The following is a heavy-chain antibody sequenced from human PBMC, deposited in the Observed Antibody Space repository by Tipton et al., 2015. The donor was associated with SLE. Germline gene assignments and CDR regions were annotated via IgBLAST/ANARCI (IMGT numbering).Heavy chain of an antibody. D-gene: IGHD3-22*01. V-gene: IGHV4-59*11. CDR3: ARERGVFDSYDAFDI. J-gene: IGHJ3*02. Sequence: TLSLTCTVSGGSISSHYWSWIRQPPGKGLEWIGYIYYSGGTNYNPSPKSRVTISVDTSKNQFSLKLSSVTAADTAVYYCARERGVFDSYDAFDIWGQGTMVTVSS. CDR2: IYYSGGT. CDR1: GGSISSHY.